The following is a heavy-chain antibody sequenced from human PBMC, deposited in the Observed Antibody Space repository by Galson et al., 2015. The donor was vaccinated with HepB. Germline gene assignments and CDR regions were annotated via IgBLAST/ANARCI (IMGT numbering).Heavy chain of an antibody. CDR3: ARGLGSGWYLGYMDV. J-gene: IGHJ6*03. V-gene: IGHV3-53*01. CDR1: GFTVSSNY. Sequence: SLRLSCAASGFTVSSNYMSWVRQAPGKGLEWVSVIYSGGSTYYADSVKGRFTISRDNSKNTLYLQMNSLRAEDTAVYYCARGLGSGWYLGYMDVWGKGTTVTVSS. CDR2: IYSGGST. D-gene: IGHD6-19*01.